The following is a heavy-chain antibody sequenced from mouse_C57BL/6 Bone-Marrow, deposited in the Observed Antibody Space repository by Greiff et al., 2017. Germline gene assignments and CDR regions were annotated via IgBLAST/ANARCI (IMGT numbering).Heavy chain of an antibody. J-gene: IGHJ4*01. CDR1: GYTFTDYY. CDR3: ARSAMDY. V-gene: IGHV1-84*01. CDR2: IYPGRGTT. Sequence: VQLQQSGPELVKPGASVKISCKASGYTFTDYYINWVKQRHGTGLAWIGWIYPGRGTTKYNEKFKGKATLTVDTSTSTAYVHLSSLTSEDSAVYFCARSAMDYWGQGTSVTVSS.